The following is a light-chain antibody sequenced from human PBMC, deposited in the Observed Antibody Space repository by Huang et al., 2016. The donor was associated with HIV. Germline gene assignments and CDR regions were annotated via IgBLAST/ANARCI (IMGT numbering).Light chain of an antibody. J-gene: IGKJ5*01. V-gene: IGKV1-9*01. CDR3: QQSNDHPT. CDR1: QAITTY. CDR2: AAS. Sequence: IQLTQSPSSLSASVGDRVTITCRASQAITTYLAWYQQKPGKAPKLLIYAASTLQSGVPSRFSGRGSGTEFTLTISSLQPEDFATYYCQQSNDHPTFGQGHDWRLN.